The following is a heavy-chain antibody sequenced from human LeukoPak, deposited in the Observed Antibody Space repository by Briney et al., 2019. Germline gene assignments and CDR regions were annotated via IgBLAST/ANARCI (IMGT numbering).Heavy chain of an antibody. Sequence: SETLSLTCTVSGGSISSGTYYWSWIRQPAGKGLEWIGRIYSSGSTNYIPSLKSRITISVDTSKNQFSLRLSSVTAADTAVYYCARGPYWGQGTLVTVSS. CDR1: GGSISSGTYY. J-gene: IGHJ4*02. CDR3: ARGPY. CDR2: IYSSGST. V-gene: IGHV4-61*02.